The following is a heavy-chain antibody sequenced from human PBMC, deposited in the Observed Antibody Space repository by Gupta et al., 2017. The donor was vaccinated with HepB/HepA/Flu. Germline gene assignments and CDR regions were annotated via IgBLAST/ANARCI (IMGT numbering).Heavy chain of an antibody. D-gene: IGHD2-2*03. Sequence: VKPGGSLRLSCAASGFTFSSYSMNWVRQAPGKGLEWVSSISSSSSYIYYADSVKGRFTISRDNAKNSLYLQMNSLRAEDTAVYYCARGGGYCSSTSCYEPYYMDVWGKGTTVTVSS. V-gene: IGHV3-21*01. J-gene: IGHJ6*03. CDR3: ARGGGYCSSTSCYEPYYMDV. CDR2: ISSSSSYI. CDR1: GFTFSSYS.